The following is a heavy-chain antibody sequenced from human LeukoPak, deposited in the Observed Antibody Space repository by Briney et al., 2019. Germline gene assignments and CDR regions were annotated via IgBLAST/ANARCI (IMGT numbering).Heavy chain of an antibody. CDR3: ARVIVVDYYFDY. CDR1: GGSISSSSYY. CDR2: IYYSGST. V-gene: IGHV4-39*01. D-gene: IGHD3-22*01. J-gene: IGHJ4*02. Sequence: SETLSLTCTVSGGSISSSSYYWGWIRQPPGKGLEWIGSIYYSGSTYYNPSLKSRVTISVDTSKNQFSLKLSSVTAADTAVYYCARVIVVDYYFDYWGQGTLVTVSS.